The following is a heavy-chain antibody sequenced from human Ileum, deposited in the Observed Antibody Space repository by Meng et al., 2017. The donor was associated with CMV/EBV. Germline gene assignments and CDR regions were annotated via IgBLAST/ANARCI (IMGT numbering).Heavy chain of an antibody. V-gene: IGHV3-53*01. CDR2: LSFGDRT. CDR3: ATHRGYSTGWDH. CDR1: GFTGKNSV. J-gene: IGHJ4*02. D-gene: IGHD6-19*01. Sequence: EVKLVGSGGGLLQPGASLRRSCSASGFTGKNSVVTWVRQAAGRGLEWVSVLSFGDRTYYSDSVKGRFVISSDNSQNFLYLQMNRLRVDDTAIYYCATHRGYSTGWDHWGQGTLVTVSS.